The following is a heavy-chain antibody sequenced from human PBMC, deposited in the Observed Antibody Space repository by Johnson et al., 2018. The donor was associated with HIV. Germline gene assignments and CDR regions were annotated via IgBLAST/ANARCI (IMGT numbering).Heavy chain of an antibody. J-gene: IGHJ3*02. CDR1: GFTFSSSA. D-gene: IGHD6-13*01. Sequence: QMLLVESGGGVVQPGGSLRLSCAASGFTFSSSALHWVRQAPGKVLEWVAVISYDGSNKYYADSVKGRLTLSRDNSKNTLYLQMSSLRAEDTAMYYCGRDMSSRWGMGDACDIWGQGTMVTVSS. CDR3: GRDMSSRWGMGDACDI. V-gene: IGHV3-30-3*01. CDR2: ISYDGSNK.